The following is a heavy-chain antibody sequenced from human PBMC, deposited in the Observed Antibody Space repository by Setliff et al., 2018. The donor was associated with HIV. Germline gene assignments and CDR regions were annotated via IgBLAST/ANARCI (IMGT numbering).Heavy chain of an antibody. CDR3: ARGDVAFLGVLSPLAV. D-gene: IGHD1-26*01. CDR2: IWYDGSNK. CDR1: GFTFSSYG. V-gene: IGHV3-33*01. J-gene: IGHJ3*01. Sequence: RLSCAASGFTFSSYGMHWVRQAPGKGLEWVAAIWYDGSNKYYADSVKGRFTISRDNSKNTLYLQMNSLRAEDTAVYYCARGDVAFLGVLSPLAVWGQGTMVTVSS.